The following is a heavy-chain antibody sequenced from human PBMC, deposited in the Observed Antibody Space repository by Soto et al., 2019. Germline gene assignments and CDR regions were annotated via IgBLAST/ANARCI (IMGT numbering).Heavy chain of an antibody. V-gene: IGHV3-15*07. Sequence: GGSLRLSGAASGFTFSNAWMNWVRQAPGKGLEWVGRIKSKTDGGTTDYAAPVKGRFTISRDDSKNTLYLQMNSLKTEDTAVYYCTTDPVTMIVVVPSSGWGQGTLVTVSS. CDR1: GFTFSNAW. D-gene: IGHD3-22*01. J-gene: IGHJ4*02. CDR3: TTDPVTMIVVVPSSG. CDR2: IKSKTDGGTT.